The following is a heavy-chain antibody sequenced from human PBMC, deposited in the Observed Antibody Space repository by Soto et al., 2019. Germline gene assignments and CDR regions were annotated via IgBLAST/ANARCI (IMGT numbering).Heavy chain of an antibody. Sequence: EVQLVESGGGLVQPGRSLRLSCAASGFTFDDYAMHWVRQAPGKGLEWVSGISWNSGSIGYADSVKGRFTIYRDNAKNSLYLQMNSLRAEDTALYYCARDSPPHDYGDYGDYHDYMVVWGKGTTVTVSS. CDR2: ISWNSGSI. D-gene: IGHD4-17*01. CDR3: ARDSPPHDYGDYGDYHDYMVV. V-gene: IGHV3-9*01. CDR1: GFTFDDYA. J-gene: IGHJ6*03.